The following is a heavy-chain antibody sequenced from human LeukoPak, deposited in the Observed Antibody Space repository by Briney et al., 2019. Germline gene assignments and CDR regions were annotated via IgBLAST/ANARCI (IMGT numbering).Heavy chain of an antibody. J-gene: IGHJ4*02. CDR3: ALLPSPYYYDSSGYYPNDDY. V-gene: IGHV3-30*03. D-gene: IGHD3-22*01. CDR1: GFTFSSYG. CDR2: ISYDGSNK. Sequence: PGGSPRLSCAASGFTFSSYGMHWVRQAPGKGLEWVAVISYDGSNKYYADSVKGRFTISRDNSKNTLYLQMNSLRAEDTAVYYCALLPSPYYYDSSGYYPNDDYWGQGTLVTVSS.